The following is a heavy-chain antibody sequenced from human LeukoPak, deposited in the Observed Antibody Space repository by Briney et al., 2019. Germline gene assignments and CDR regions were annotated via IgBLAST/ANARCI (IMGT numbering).Heavy chain of an antibody. Sequence: PGGSLRLSCAASGFTFRSYAMSWVRQAPGKGLEWVSVISNSGDTTYYADSVKGRFTISRDNSKNTLYLQMNSLRAEDTAVYYCAKDSVAGTDKYYYAMDVWGQRTTVTVSS. CDR3: AKDSVAGTDKYYYAMDV. CDR1: GFTFRSYA. V-gene: IGHV3-23*01. J-gene: IGHJ6*02. D-gene: IGHD6-19*01. CDR2: ISNSGDTT.